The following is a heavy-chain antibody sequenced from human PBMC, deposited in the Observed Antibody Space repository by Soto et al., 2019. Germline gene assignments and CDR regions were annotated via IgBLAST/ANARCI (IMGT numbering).Heavy chain of an antibody. Sequence: SVKVSCKASGGTFSSYAISWVRQAPGQGLEWMGGIIPIFGTANYAQKFQGRVTITADESTSTAYMELSSLRSEDTAVYYCAREGDYGGNSTFDYWGQGTLVTVSS. D-gene: IGHD4-17*01. J-gene: IGHJ4*02. V-gene: IGHV1-69*13. CDR3: AREGDYGGNSTFDY. CDR2: IIPIFGTA. CDR1: GGTFSSYA.